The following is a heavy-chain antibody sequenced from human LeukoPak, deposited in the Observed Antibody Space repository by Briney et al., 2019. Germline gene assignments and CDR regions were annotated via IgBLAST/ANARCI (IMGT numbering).Heavy chain of an antibody. J-gene: IGHJ4*02. V-gene: IGHV4-30-2*01. CDR3: ARGLRLEELSSTYYFDY. CDR2: IYHSGST. Sequence: SQTLSLTCAVSGGSISSGGYSWSWIRQPPGKGLEWIGYIYHSGSTYYNPSLKSRVTISVDRSKNQFSLKLSSVTAADTAVYYCARGLRLEELSSTYYFDYWGQGTLVTVSS. D-gene: IGHD3-16*02. CDR1: GGSISSGGYS.